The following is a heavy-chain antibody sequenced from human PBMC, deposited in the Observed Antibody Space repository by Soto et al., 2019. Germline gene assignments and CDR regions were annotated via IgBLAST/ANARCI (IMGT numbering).Heavy chain of an antibody. CDR1: GGSISSGDYY. V-gene: IGHV4-30-4*01. CDR2: IYYSGIT. Sequence: SETLSLTGTVSGGSISSGDYYWSRIRQPPGKGLEWIGYIYYSGITYYNPSLKSRVTISVDTSKNQFSLKLSSVTAADTAVYYCATAMVRGVTTTDYFDYWGQGTLVTVSS. CDR3: ATAMVRGVTTTDYFDY. J-gene: IGHJ4*02. D-gene: IGHD3-10*01.